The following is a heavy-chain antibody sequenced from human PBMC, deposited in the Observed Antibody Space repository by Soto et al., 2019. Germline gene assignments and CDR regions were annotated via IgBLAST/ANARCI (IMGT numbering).Heavy chain of an antibody. J-gene: IGHJ3*02. CDR3: ARLMTTVTRLRETSQKDAFDI. CDR2: INHSGST. D-gene: IGHD4-17*01. CDR1: GGSFSGYY. Sequence: PSDTLSLTCAVYGGSFSGYYWSWIRQPPGKGLEWIGEINHSGSTNYNPSLKSRVTISVDTSKNQFSLKLSSVTAADTAVYYCARLMTTVTRLRETSQKDAFDIWGQGTMVTVSS. V-gene: IGHV4-34*01.